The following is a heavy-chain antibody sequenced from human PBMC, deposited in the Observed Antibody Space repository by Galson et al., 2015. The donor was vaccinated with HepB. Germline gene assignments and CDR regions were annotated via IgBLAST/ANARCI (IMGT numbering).Heavy chain of an antibody. CDR3: ARQLMTYATGTLDY. Sequence: PALVKPTQTLTLTCTLSGFSLSNSGMCVSWIRQPPGKALEWLARIGWDDDKYYSTSLKTRLTISKDTSKNQVVLTMTNMDLVDTATYYCARQLMTYATGTLDYWGQGTLVTVSS. J-gene: IGHJ4*02. D-gene: IGHD1-14*01. CDR2: IGWDDDK. V-gene: IGHV2-70*11. CDR1: GFSLSNSGMC.